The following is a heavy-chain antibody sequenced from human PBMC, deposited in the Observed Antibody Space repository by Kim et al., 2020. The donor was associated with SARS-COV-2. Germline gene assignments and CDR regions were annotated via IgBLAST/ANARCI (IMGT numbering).Heavy chain of an antibody. J-gene: IGHJ5*01. CDR1: GFTFRTYA. CDR3: TRGTVSAWYDF. D-gene: IGHD2-2*01. CDR2: IDGSGSIT. Sequence: GGSLRLSCAASGFTFRTYAMSWVRQAPGKGLEWVSLIDGSGSITYYVDSVKGRFTISRDNSKDILYLQMNSLRAEDTARYFCTRGTVSAWYDFWRQGTRVTVSS. V-gene: IGHV3-23*05.